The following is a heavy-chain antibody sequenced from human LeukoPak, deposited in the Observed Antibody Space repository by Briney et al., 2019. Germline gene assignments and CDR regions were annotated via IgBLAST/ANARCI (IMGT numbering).Heavy chain of an antibody. V-gene: IGHV3-9*01. J-gene: IGHJ4*02. CDR2: ISWNSGSI. CDR3: AKAQSSGYYSPIDY. Sequence: PGGSLRLSCAASGFTFDDYAMHWVRQAPGKGLEWVSGISWNSGSIGYADSVKGRFTISRDNAKNSLYPQMNSLRAEDTALYYYAKAQSSGYYSPIDYWGQGTLVTVSS. D-gene: IGHD3-22*01. CDR1: GFTFDDYA.